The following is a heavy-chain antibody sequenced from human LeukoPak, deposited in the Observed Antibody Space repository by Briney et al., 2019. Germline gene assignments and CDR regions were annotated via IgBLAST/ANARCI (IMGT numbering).Heavy chain of an antibody. CDR2: ISGSGGNT. Sequence: PGGSLRLSCAASGFTFSSYAMSWVRQAPGKGLEWVSVISGSGGNTYYADSVKGRFTISRDNSKNTLYVQMNSLRAEDTAVYYCAKVQNYYGNFDYWGQGTLVTVSS. CDR1: GFTFSSYA. J-gene: IGHJ4*02. D-gene: IGHD3-10*01. CDR3: AKVQNYYGNFDY. V-gene: IGHV3-23*01.